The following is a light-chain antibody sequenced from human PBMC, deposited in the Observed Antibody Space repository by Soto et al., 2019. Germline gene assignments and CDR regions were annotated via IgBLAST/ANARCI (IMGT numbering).Light chain of an antibody. CDR2: GAS. CDR3: QQYGSSPPRT. CDR1: QSFSSSY. V-gene: IGKV3-20*01. Sequence: EIVLTQSPGTLSLSPGERATLSCRASQSFSSSYLAWYQQKPGQAPRLLIYGASSRATGIPDRFSGSGSGTDFTLTISSLEPEDFAVYYCQQYGSSPPRTFGQGTKVDIK. J-gene: IGKJ1*01.